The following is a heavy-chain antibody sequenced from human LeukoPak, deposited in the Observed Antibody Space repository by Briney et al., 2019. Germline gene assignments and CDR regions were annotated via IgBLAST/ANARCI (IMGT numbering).Heavy chain of an antibody. D-gene: IGHD3-9*01. Sequence: GGSLRLSCAASGFPLSPYWIHWVRPAPGRGLVWVSRNPDGSRRGYADSVKGRFTISRDNAKNTVYLQMDRRRAEDTAMYYCTRDFDHGGGLWGQGTLVTVSS. J-gene: IGHJ4*02. CDR2: NPDGSRR. V-gene: IGHV3-74*01. CDR3: TRDFDHGGGL. CDR1: GFPLSPYW.